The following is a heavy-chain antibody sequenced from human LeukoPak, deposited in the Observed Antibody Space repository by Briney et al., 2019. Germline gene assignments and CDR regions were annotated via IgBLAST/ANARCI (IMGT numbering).Heavy chain of an antibody. D-gene: IGHD6-13*01. Sequence: GGSLRLSCAASGSTFSSYGMHWVRQAPGKGLEWVAFIRYDGSNKYYADSVKGRFTISRDNSKNTLYLQMNSLRAEDTAVYYCAKDRVPGYSSSWSPYWGQGTLVTVSS. CDR1: GSTFSSYG. J-gene: IGHJ4*02. CDR2: IRYDGSNK. CDR3: AKDRVPGYSSSWSPY. V-gene: IGHV3-30*02.